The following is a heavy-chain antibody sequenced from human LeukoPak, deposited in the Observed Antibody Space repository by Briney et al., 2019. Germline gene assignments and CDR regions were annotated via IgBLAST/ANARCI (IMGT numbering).Heavy chain of an antibody. J-gene: IGHJ6*03. V-gene: IGHV4-34*01. CDR2: INHSGST. D-gene: IGHD3-10*01. CDR1: GGSFSGYY. CDR3: AREDSGSYYNYYYFYMDV. Sequence: TSETLSLTCAVYGGSFSGYYWNWIRQPPGKGLEWIGEINHSGSTNYNPSLKSRVTVSLDTSKNQFSLKLSSVTAADTAVYYCAREDSGSYYNYYYFYMDVWGKGTTVTISS.